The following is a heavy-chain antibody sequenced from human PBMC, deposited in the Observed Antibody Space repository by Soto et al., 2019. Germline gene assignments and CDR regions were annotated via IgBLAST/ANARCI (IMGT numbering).Heavy chain of an antibody. J-gene: IGHJ4*02. CDR1: GFTFSSYA. V-gene: IGHV3-23*01. Sequence: EVQLLESGGGLVQPGGSLRLSCAASGFTFSSYAMSWVRQAPGKGLEWVSTISDSGGSTYYADSVKGRFTISRDNSKNKLYLQMNNLSAEDTAVYDCAHARSGAHFYWGQGALVTVSS. D-gene: IGHD6-19*01. CDR3: AHARSGAHFY. CDR2: ISDSGGST.